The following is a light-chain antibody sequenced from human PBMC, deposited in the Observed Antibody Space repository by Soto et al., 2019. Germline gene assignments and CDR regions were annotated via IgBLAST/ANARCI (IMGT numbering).Light chain of an antibody. Sequence: EIVMTQSPVTLSVSPGERATLSCRASQSVYSSLAWYQQKPGQAPRLLIYGASTRATGIPARFSGSGSGTEFTLTISRLQSEDFAVYYCQQYNNWPPWTFGQGTKVDIK. V-gene: IGKV3-15*01. CDR1: QSVYSS. CDR3: QQYNNWPPWT. J-gene: IGKJ1*01. CDR2: GAS.